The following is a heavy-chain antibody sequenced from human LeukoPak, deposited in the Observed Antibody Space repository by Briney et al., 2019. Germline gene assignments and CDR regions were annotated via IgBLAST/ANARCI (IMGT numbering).Heavy chain of an antibody. J-gene: IGHJ4*02. CDR1: GGTFSSYA. D-gene: IGHD3-22*01. CDR3: ASIPLPSSGRFDY. V-gene: IGHV1-69*13. Sequence: GASVKVSCKASGGTFSSYAISWVRQAPGQGLEWMGGIIPIFGTANYAQKFQGRVTITADDSTSTAYMELRSLRSEDTAVYYCASIPLPSSGRFDYWAQGTLVTVSS. CDR2: IIPIFGTA.